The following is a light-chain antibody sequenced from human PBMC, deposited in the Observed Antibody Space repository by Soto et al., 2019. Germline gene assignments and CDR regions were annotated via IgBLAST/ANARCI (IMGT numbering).Light chain of an antibody. CDR1: QSVSSSY. CDR2: GAS. CDR3: QQYGSSPT. J-gene: IGKJ4*01. Sequence: EIVLTQSPGTLSLSPGERATLSCRASQSVSSSYLAWYQLKPGQAPRLLIYGASSRATGIPDRFSGSEAGTDFTLTISRLEPEDCAVYYCQQYGSSPTCGGGTKVDIK. V-gene: IGKV3-20*01.